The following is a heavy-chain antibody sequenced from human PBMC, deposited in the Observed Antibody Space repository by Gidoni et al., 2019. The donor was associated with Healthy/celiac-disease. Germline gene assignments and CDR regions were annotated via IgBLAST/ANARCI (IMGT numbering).Heavy chain of an antibody. D-gene: IGHD3-10*01. CDR2: SIPIFGIA. Sequence: QVQLVQSGAEVMQPGSSVKVSFKASGGTFSTYAITWVRQAPGQGLEWMGGSIPIFGIANYAQKFQGRVTITADKSSSTAYMELSSLRSEDTAVYYGARGGSGAHFDYWGQGTLVTVSS. CDR3: ARGGSGAHFDY. CDR1: GGTFSTYA. V-gene: IGHV1-69*17. J-gene: IGHJ4*02.